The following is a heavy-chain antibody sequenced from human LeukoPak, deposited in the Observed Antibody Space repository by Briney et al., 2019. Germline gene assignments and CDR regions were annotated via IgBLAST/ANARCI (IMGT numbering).Heavy chain of an antibody. CDR3: TSSGGEMALDY. Sequence: GGSLRLSCAASGFSFSSYSMSWVRQAPGKGLEWVSSFGDRSAYIYYADSVMGRFTISRDNAKNSLYLQMNGLRAEDTAVYYCTSSGGEMALDYWGQGALVTVSS. V-gene: IGHV3-21*01. CDR1: GFSFSSYS. CDR2: FGDRSAYI. D-gene: IGHD3-16*01. J-gene: IGHJ4*02.